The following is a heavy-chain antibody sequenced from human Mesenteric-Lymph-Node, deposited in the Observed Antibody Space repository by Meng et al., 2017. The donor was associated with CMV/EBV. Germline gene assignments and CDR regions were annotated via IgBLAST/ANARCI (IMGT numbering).Heavy chain of an antibody. CDR1: RFRFDDYG. CDR3: ARAQGYYDSSGYYNSYYYYDMDV. J-gene: IGHJ6*02. CDR2: INDNGAGR. D-gene: IGHD3-22*01. V-gene: IGHV3-20*04. Sequence: GGSLRLSCAASRFRFDDYGMNWVRQVPGKGLEWVAGINDNGAGRGYADSVKGRFTIFRDNDRNSLYLQMNSLRAEDTALYYCARAQGYYDSSGYYNSYYYYDMDVWGQGTTVTVSS.